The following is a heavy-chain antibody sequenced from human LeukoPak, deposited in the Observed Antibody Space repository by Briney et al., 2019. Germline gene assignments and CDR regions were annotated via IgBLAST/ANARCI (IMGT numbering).Heavy chain of an antibody. CDR1: GFTFSSYG. CDR3: ARDRTTVRTFDY. Sequence: GGSLRLSCAASGFTFSSYGMRWVRQAPGKGLEWVAVIWYDGSNKYYADSVKGRFTISRDNSKNTLYLQMNSLRAEDTAVYYCARDRTTVRTFDYWGQGTLVTVSS. D-gene: IGHD4-11*01. J-gene: IGHJ4*02. CDR2: IWYDGSNK. V-gene: IGHV3-33*01.